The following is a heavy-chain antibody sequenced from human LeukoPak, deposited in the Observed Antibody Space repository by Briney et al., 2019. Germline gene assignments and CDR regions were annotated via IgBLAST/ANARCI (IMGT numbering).Heavy chain of an antibody. CDR2: ISAYNGNT. V-gene: IGHV1-18*01. Sequence: GASVKVSCKASGYTFSSYGISWVRQATGQGLEWMGWISAYNGNTNFAQKFQGRVTMTTDTSTSTAYMELSRLRSDDTAVYYCARADMSSGYTPNDYWGQGTLVTVSS. J-gene: IGHJ4*02. CDR1: GYTFSSYG. CDR3: ARADMSSGYTPNDY. D-gene: IGHD3-22*01.